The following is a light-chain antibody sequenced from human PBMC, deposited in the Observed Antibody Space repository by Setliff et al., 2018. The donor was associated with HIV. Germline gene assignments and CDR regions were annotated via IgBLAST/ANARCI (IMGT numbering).Light chain of an antibody. CDR1: TSDISHYNF. CDR2: EVT. V-gene: IGLV2-14*01. J-gene: IGLJ1*01. CDR3: ASYTRKDLDV. Sequence: QSALTQPASVSGSPGQSITTACTGSTSDISHYNFVSWYQQHPDTAPKLVIYEVTHRPPGVSSRFAGSKSGNTASLTISGLRAEDEADYYCASYTRKDLDVFGGGTKVTVL.